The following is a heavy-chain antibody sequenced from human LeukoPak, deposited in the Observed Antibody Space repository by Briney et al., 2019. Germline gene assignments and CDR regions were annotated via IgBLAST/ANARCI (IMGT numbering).Heavy chain of an antibody. J-gene: IGHJ3*02. Sequence: GESLKISCKGSGYRSSNYWIAWVRQMPGKGLEWMGLIYPGDSDTKYNPSFQGQVTISADKSIGTAYLLWSSLRASDTAMYYCARQPNYFDTRGYLSHAFDIWGQGTMVTVS. CDR2: IYPGDSDT. V-gene: IGHV5-51*01. CDR3: ARQPNYFDTRGYLSHAFDI. CDR1: GYRSSNYW. D-gene: IGHD3-22*01.